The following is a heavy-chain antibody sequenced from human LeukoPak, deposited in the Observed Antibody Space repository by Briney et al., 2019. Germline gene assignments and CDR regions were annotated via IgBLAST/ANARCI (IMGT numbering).Heavy chain of an antibody. V-gene: IGHV1-2*02. CDR3: ARVPGALGV. CDR2: INPNSGGT. CDR1: GYTFTGYY. Sequence: SSVKVSCKASGYTFTGYYMYWVRPAPGQGLEWMGWINPNSGGTNYAQKFQGRVTMSRDTSSSTAYMELSSLTFDDTAVYYCARVPGALGVWGQGTTVTVSS. J-gene: IGHJ6*02.